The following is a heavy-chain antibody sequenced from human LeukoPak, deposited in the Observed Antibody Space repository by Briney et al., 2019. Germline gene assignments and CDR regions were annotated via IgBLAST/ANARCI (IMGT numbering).Heavy chain of an antibody. D-gene: IGHD2-2*01. CDR2: INHSGST. J-gene: IGHJ4*02. V-gene: IGHV4-34*01. Sequence: PSETLSLTCAVYGGSFSGYYWSWIRQPPGKGLEWIGEINHSGSTNYNPSLKSRVTISVDTSKNQFSLKLSSVTAADTAVYYCARGLYCSSTSCDDTGYWGQGTLVTVSS. CDR1: GGSFSGYY. CDR3: ARGLYCSSTSCDDTGY.